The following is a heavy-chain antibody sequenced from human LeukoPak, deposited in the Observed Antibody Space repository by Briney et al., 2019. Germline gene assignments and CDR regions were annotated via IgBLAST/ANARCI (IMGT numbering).Heavy chain of an antibody. J-gene: IGHJ3*02. V-gene: IGHV1-69*05. CDR3: ACGTTGTYDAFDI. CDR2: IIPIFGTA. CDR1: GGTFSSYA. D-gene: IGHD1-1*01. Sequence: SVKVSCKASGGTFSSYAISWVRQAPGQGLEWMGGIIPIFGTANYAQKFQGRVTITTDESTSTAYMELSSLRSEDTAVYYCACGTTGTYDAFDIWGQGTMVTVSS.